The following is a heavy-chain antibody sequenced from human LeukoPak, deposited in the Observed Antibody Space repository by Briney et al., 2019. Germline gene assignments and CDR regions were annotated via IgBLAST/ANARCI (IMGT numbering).Heavy chain of an antibody. CDR3: ARVGGRYSPLGY. D-gene: IGHD3-16*02. CDR2: IRGSGTST. Sequence: GGSLRLSCAASGFSFSNSAMNWVRQAPGKGLEWVSAIRGSGTSTYYADSVKGRFTISRDNDKNSLFLQMTSLRAEDTAVYYCARVGGRYSPLGYWGQGTLVTVSS. J-gene: IGHJ4*02. CDR1: GFSFSNSA. V-gene: IGHV3-23*01.